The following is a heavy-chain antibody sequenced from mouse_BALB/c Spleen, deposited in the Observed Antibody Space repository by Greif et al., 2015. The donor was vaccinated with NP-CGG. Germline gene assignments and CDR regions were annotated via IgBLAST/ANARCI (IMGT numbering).Heavy chain of an antibody. CDR1: GYTFTSYY. J-gene: IGHJ2*01. CDR3: TRSDYYGPHFDY. Sequence: VQLQQSGAELVKPGASVKLSCKASGYTFTSYYMYWVKQRPGQGLEWIGEINPSNGGTNFNEKFKSKATLTVDKSSSTAYMQLSSLTSGDSAVYYCTRSDYYGPHFDYWGQGTTLTVSS. V-gene: IGHV1S81*02. CDR2: INPSNGGT. D-gene: IGHD1-1*01.